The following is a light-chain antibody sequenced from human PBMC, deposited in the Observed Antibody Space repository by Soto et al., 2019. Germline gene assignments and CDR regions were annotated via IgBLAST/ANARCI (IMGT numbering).Light chain of an antibody. CDR3: QHYGSSRT. CDR1: QSVSSN. J-gene: IGKJ1*01. CDR2: GAS. Sequence: EIVMTQAPATLSVSPGERATLSCRASQSVSSNLAWYQQKPGQAPRLLIYGASTRATGIPARFSGSGSGTDFTLTISRLEPEDFAVYYCQHYGSSRTFGQGTKVDIK. V-gene: IGKV3-15*01.